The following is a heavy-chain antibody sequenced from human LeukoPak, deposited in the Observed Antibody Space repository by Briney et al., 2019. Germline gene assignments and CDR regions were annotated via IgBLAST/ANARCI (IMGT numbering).Heavy chain of an antibody. CDR2: IYYSGST. CDR1: GGSISSSSYY. V-gene: IGHV4-39*01. Sequence: SETLSLTCTVSGGSISSSSYYWGWIRQPPGQGLEWIGSIYYSGSTYYNPSLKSRVTISVDTSKNQFSLKLSSVTAADTAVYYCARHLAVPAALGWFDPWGQGTLVTVSS. CDR3: ARHLAVPAALGWFDP. D-gene: IGHD2-2*01. J-gene: IGHJ5*02.